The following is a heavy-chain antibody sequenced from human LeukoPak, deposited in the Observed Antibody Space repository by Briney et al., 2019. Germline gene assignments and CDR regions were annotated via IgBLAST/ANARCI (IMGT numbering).Heavy chain of an antibody. CDR3: ATRRRYSGYDPNDY. CDR1: GYTLTELS. V-gene: IGHV1-24*01. D-gene: IGHD5-12*01. Sequence: ASVKVSCKVSGYTLTELSMHWVRQAPGKGLEWMGGFDPEDGETIYAQKFQGRVTMTEDISTDTAYMELSSLISEDTAVYYCATRRRYSGYDPNDYWGQGTLVTVSS. CDR2: FDPEDGET. J-gene: IGHJ4*02.